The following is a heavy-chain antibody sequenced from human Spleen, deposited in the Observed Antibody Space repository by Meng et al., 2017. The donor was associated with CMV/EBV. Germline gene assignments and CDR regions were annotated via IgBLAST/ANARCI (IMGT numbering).Heavy chain of an antibody. Sequence: SETLSLTCAVSGGSISSSNWWSWVRQPPGKGLEWIGEIYHSGSTNYNPSRKSRVTISVDKSKNQFSLKLSSVTAADTAVYYCARAGANSSGCSLLYYYYRRDVWGQGTTVTVSS. J-gene: IGHJ6*02. CDR1: GGSISSSNW. V-gene: IGHV4-4*02. CDR2: IYHSGST. CDR3: ARAGANSSGCSLLYYYYRRDV. D-gene: IGHD6-19*01.